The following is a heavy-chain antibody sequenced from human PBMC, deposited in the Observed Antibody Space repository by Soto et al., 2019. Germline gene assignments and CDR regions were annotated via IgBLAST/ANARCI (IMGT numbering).Heavy chain of an antibody. V-gene: IGHV3-21*01. J-gene: IGHJ4*02. CDR3: ARAPTTAVWVPPYYFDY. CDR1: GFTFSYYN. Sequence: EVQLVESGGGLVKPGGSLRLSCAASGFTFSYYNMNWVRQAPGKGLECVSSISSSSGYIYFADSVKGRFTISRDNAKNSLYLQMNSLRTEDTAVYYCARAPTTAVWVPPYYFDYWGRGTLVTVSS. CDR2: ISSSSGYI. D-gene: IGHD2-21*02.